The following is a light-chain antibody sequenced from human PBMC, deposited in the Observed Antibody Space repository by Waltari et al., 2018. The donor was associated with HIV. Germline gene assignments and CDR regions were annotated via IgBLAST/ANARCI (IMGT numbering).Light chain of an antibody. CDR1: RPNIGTNS. J-gene: IGLJ2*01. V-gene: IGLV1-44*01. CDR2: SNS. Sequence: QSELTQSPSASGTPGQRVTISCSGSRPNIGTNSVNWYQQLPGTAPKLLIYSNSHRPSGVPDRFSGSKSGTSASLAITGLQSEDEADYYCAAWDDSLNGHVVFGGGTKLTVL. CDR3: AAWDDSLNGHVV.